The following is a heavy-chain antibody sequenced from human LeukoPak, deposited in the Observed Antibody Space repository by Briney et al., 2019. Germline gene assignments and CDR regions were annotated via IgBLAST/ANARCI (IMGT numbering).Heavy chain of an antibody. D-gene: IGHD3/OR15-3a*01. CDR2: ISGSGGST. V-gene: IGHV3-23*01. CDR3: AKTLPIWTTTPPFDY. CDR1: GFTSSSYA. J-gene: IGHJ4*02. Sequence: VGSLRLSCAASGFTSSSYAMSWVRQAPGKGLEWVSAISGSGGSTYYADSVKGRFTISRDNSKNTLYLQMNSLRAEDTAVYYCAKTLPIWTTTPPFDYWGQGTLVTVSS.